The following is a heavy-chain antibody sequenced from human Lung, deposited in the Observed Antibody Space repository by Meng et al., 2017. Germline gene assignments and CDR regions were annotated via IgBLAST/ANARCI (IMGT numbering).Heavy chain of an antibody. CDR2: IRGDGGSI. Sequence: VLLVESGGGPFHARGSLRPYCAASGFTFRSYYMHWVRQAPGKGLVWVSRIRGDGGSIVYADSVKGRFTISRDNAKNTLFLQMNSLRAEDTAVYYCARESGYFEYWGQGILVTVSS. J-gene: IGHJ4*02. V-gene: IGHV3-74*03. CDR3: ARESGYFEY. CDR1: GFTFRSYY.